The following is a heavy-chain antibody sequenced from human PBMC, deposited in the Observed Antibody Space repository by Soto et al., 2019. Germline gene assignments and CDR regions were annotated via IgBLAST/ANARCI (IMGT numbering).Heavy chain of an antibody. D-gene: IGHD5-18*01. V-gene: IGHV4-34*01. CDR2: INHSGST. CDR1: GGSFSGYY. Sequence: SETLSLTCAVYGGSFSGYYWSWIRQPPGKGLEWIGEINHSGSTNYNPSLKSRVTISVDTSKNQFSLKLSSVTAADTAVYYCARGRRGYSYGSARRDYYYGMDVWGQGTTVTVSS. J-gene: IGHJ6*02. CDR3: ARGRRGYSYGSARRDYYYGMDV.